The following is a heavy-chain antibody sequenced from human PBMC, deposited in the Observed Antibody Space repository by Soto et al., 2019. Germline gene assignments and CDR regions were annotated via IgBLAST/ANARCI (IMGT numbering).Heavy chain of an antibody. CDR1: GFTFSSSL. CDR2: ITSSSSYI. D-gene: IGHD3-16*01. CDR3: ARDKGGAARAFES. V-gene: IGHV3-21*01. Sequence: EVQLVESGGGLVNPGGSLRLSCAASGFTFSSSLMNWVRQAPGKGLEWVSSITSSSSYIYYGVSVEGRFTISRDNAKNSLYLQMNGLRPEDTAVYYCARDKGGAARAFESWGQGTLVTVSS. J-gene: IGHJ4*02.